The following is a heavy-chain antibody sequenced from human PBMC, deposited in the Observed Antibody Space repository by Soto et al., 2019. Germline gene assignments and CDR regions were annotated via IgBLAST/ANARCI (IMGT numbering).Heavy chain of an antibody. J-gene: IGHJ3*02. V-gene: IGHV3-74*01. CDR3: ARFRDGYNYDAFDI. Sequence: GGSLRLSCAASGFTFSSDWMHRVRQAPGKGLVWVSRINTDGSGTTYADSVKGRFTISRDNAKNMVYLQMNSLRAEDTAVYYCARFRDGYNYDAFDIWGQGTMVTVSS. D-gene: IGHD5-12*01. CDR2: INTDGSGT. CDR1: GFTFSSDW.